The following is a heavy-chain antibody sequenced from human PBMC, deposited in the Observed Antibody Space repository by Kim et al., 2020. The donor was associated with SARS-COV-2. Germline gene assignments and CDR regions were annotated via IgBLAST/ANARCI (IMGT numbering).Heavy chain of an antibody. D-gene: IGHD1-1*01. J-gene: IGHJ4*02. Sequence: ASVKVSCKVSRYTLTELSMHWVRQAPGKGLEWMGGFDPEDGETIYAQKFQGRVTMTEDTSTDTAYMELSSLRSEDTAVYYCATVRLGALQLELQRYFDYWGQGTLVTVSS. CDR3: ATVRLGALQLELQRYFDY. CDR1: RYTLTELS. V-gene: IGHV1-24*01. CDR2: FDPEDGET.